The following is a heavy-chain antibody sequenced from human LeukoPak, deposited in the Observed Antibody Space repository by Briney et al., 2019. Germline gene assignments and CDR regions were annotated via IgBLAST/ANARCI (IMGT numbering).Heavy chain of an antibody. Sequence: SVKVSCKASGGTFSSYAISWVRQAPGQGLEWMGGIIPIFGTANYAQKFQGRVTITADESTSTAYLELSSLRSEDTAVYYCARRDREGYSYVNFDYWGQGTLVTVSS. D-gene: IGHD5-18*01. CDR1: GGTFSSYA. CDR3: ARRDREGYSYVNFDY. J-gene: IGHJ4*02. V-gene: IGHV1-69*13. CDR2: IIPIFGTA.